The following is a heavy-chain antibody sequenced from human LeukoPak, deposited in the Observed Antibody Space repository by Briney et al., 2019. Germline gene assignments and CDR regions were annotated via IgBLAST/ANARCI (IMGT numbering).Heavy chain of an antibody. CDR2: IDPSDSYT. D-gene: IGHD6-13*01. V-gene: IGHV5-10-1*01. J-gene: IGHJ4*02. CDR1: GSSFTSYW. CDR3: ARHYGAAGDFDY. Sequence: GASLQISCKGSGSSFTSYWISWVRQLPGKGLEWMGRIDPSDSYTNYSPSFEGHVTISADKSISTAYLQWSSLKASDIATYYCARHYGAAGDFDYWGQGTLVTVSS.